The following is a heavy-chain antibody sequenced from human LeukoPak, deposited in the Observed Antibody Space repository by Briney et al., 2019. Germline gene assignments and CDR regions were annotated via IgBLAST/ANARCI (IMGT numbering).Heavy chain of an antibody. CDR2: ISGNGGTT. CDR3: ARDESYCSGGSCYSHYYYGMDV. V-gene: IGHV3-23*01. D-gene: IGHD2-15*01. J-gene: IGHJ6*02. CDR1: GFTFSYYG. Sequence: SGESLRLSCAASGFTFSYYGMTWVRQAPGKGLEWVSGISGNGGTTYYADSVKGRFTISRDNSKNTLYLQMNSLRVEDTAVYYCARDESYCSGGSCYSHYYYGMDVWGQGTTVTVSS.